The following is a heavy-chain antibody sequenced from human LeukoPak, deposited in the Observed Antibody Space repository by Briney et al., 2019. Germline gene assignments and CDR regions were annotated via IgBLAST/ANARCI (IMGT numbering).Heavy chain of an antibody. D-gene: IGHD6-13*01. Sequence: ASVKVSCKASGYTFTAYYIHWVRQAPGQGLEWMGRINPNSGGTNYAQKFQGRVTITADESTSTAYMELSSLRSEDTAVYYCASSSSWSNNWFDPWGQGTLVTVSS. CDR2: INPNSGGT. V-gene: IGHV1-2*06. J-gene: IGHJ5*02. CDR3: ASSSSWSNNWFDP. CDR1: GYTFTAYY.